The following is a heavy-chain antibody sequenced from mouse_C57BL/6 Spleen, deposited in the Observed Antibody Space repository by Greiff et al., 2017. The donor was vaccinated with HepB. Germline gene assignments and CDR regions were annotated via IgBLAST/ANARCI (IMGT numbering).Heavy chain of an antibody. CDR1: GYTFTDHT. CDR2: IYPRDGST. V-gene: IGHV1-78*01. Sequence: VKLVESDAELVKPGASVKISCKVSGYTFTDHTIHWMKQRPEQGLEWIGYIYPRDGSTKYNEKFKGKATLTADKSSSTAYMQLNSLTSEDSAVYFCARGGEDYSNFFDYWGQGTTLTVSS. CDR3: ARGGEDYSNFFDY. J-gene: IGHJ2*01. D-gene: IGHD2-5*01.